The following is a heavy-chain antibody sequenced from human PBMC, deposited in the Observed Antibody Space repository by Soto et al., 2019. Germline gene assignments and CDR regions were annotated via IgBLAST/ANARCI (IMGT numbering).Heavy chain of an antibody. CDR1: GGSISSYY. CDR2: IYYSGGT. J-gene: IGHJ6*02. Sequence: QVQLQESGPGLVKPSETLSLTCTVSGGSISSYYWSWIRQPPGKGLEWMGYIYYSGGTNYNPSLKSRFTISVDTSKTQLSLKLSSVTAADTGVYYCARFGGGQWLVLSPGRFYGMDVWGQGTTVTVSS. V-gene: IGHV4-59*01. CDR3: ARFGGGQWLVLSPGRFYGMDV. D-gene: IGHD6-19*01.